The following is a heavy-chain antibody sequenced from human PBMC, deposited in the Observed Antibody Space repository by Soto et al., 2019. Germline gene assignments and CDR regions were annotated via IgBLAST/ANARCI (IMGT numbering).Heavy chain of an antibody. J-gene: IGHJ4*02. V-gene: IGHV2-5*02. CDR1: GFSLSTSGVG. CDR3: ARRYYYDSSGYQYYFDY. D-gene: IGHD3-22*01. CDR2: IYWDDDK. Sequence: SGPTLVNPTQTLTLTCTFSGFSLSTSGVGVGWIRQPPGKALEWLALIYWDDDKRYSPSLKSRLTITKDTSKNQVVLTMTNMDPVDTATYYCARRYYYDSSGYQYYFDYWGQGTLVTVSS.